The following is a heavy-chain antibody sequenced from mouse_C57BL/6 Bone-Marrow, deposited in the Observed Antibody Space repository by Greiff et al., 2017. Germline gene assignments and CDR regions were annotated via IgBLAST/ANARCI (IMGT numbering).Heavy chain of an antibody. D-gene: IGHD1-1*01. CDR1: GYTFTSYW. CDR2: IDPSDSYT. V-gene: IGHV1-59*01. CDR3: ASLYYYGSRYFDY. Sequence: VQLQQPGAELVRPGTSVKLSCKASGYTFTSYWMHWVKQRPGQGLEWIGVIDPSDSYTNYNQKFKGKATLTVDTSYSTAYMQLSSLTSEDSAVYYCASLYYYGSRYFDYWGQGTTLTVSS. J-gene: IGHJ2*01.